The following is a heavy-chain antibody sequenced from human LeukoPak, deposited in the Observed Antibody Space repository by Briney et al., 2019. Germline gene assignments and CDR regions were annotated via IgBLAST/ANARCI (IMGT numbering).Heavy chain of an antibody. D-gene: IGHD6-19*01. CDR2: IRSKAYGGTT. Sequence: HPGGSLRLSCTASGFTFGDYAMSWVRQAPGKGLEWVGFIRSKAYGGTTEYAASVKGRFTISRDDSKSTAYLQMNSLKTEDTAVYYCTRVRIAVAGRGRYFDYWGQGTLVTVSS. V-gene: IGHV3-49*04. J-gene: IGHJ4*02. CDR3: TRVRIAVAGRGRYFDY. CDR1: GFTFGDYA.